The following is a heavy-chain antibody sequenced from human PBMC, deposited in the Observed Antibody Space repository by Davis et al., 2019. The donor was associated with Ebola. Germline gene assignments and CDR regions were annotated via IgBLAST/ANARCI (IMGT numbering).Heavy chain of an antibody. D-gene: IGHD3-10*01. CDR1: GFTFSTYG. Sequence: ESLKISCAASGFTFSTYGMHWIRQPPGKGLEWIGYIYYSGSTDYSPSLRGRVTISLDTSKNQFSLRLSSVTAADTAVYYCARAMVTMVSFAFDIWGQGTVVTVSS. CDR3: ARAMVTMVSFAFDI. V-gene: IGHV4-59*12. J-gene: IGHJ3*02. CDR2: IYYSGST.